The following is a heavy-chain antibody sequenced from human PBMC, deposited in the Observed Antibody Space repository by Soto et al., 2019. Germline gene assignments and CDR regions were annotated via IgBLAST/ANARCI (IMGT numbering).Heavy chain of an antibody. V-gene: IGHV3-53*01. J-gene: IGHJ4*02. D-gene: IGHD3-3*01. CDR3: AKVTTPSPRSGSLLH. CDR1: GFTVSGGS. Sequence: GSLRLSCAASGFTVSGGSLSWVRQAPGKGLEWVSFIYDDGTTNYADSVKGRLIISRDNSKNTLYLQMNSLRAEDMAVYFCAKVTTPSPRSGSLLHWGQGTRVTVSS. CDR2: IYDDGTT.